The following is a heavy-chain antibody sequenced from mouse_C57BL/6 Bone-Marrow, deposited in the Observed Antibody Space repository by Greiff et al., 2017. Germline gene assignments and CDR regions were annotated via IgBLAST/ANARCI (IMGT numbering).Heavy chain of an antibody. V-gene: IGHV1-64*01. J-gene: IGHJ4*01. CDR2: IHPNSGST. CDR3: ARRGVRRRGYAMDY. CDR1: GYTFTSYW. Sequence: QVQLQQPGAELVKPGASVKLSCKASGYTFTSYWMQWVKQRPGQGLEWIGMIHPNSGSTNYNEKFKSKATLTVDKSSSTAYMQLSSLTSEDSAVYYCARRGVRRRGYAMDYWGQGTSVTVSS. D-gene: IGHD2-14*01.